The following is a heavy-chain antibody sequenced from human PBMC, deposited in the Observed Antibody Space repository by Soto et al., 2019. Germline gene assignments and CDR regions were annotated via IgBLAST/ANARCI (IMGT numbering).Heavy chain of an antibody. J-gene: IGHJ4*02. CDR2: ISGSGGST. Sequence: EVQLLESGGGLVQPGGSLRLSCAASGFTFSSYAMSWVRQAPGKGLEWVSAISGSGGSTYYADSVKGRFTISRDNSKNTLYLQLNSLRAEDTAVYYCAKDRGYSYGYGELDYWGQGTLVTVSS. D-gene: IGHD5-18*01. V-gene: IGHV3-23*01. CDR1: GFTFSSYA. CDR3: AKDRGYSYGYGELDY.